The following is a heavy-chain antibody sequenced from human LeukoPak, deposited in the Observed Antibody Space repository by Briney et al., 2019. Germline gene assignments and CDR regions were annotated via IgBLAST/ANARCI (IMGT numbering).Heavy chain of an antibody. J-gene: IGHJ4*02. CDR2: INPNSGGT. Sequence: ASVKVSCKASGYTFTGYYVHWVRPAPGQGLEWMGWINPNSGGTNYAQKFQGRVTMTRDTSISTAYMELSRLRSDDTAVYYCARGEYSYGYLDFDYWGQGTLVTVSS. V-gene: IGHV1-2*02. CDR1: GYTFTGYY. CDR3: ARGEYSYGYLDFDY. D-gene: IGHD5-18*01.